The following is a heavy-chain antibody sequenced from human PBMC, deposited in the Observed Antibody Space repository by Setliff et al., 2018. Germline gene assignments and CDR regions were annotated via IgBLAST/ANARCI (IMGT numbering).Heavy chain of an antibody. CDR1: GYSISSGYY. V-gene: IGHV4-38-2*01. D-gene: IGHD6-13*01. CDR2: IYHSGST. J-gene: IGHJ4*02. Sequence: PSETLSLTCAVSGYSISSGYYWGWIRQPPGKGLEWIGSIYHSGSTYYNPSLKSRATISVDTSKNQFSLKLSSVTAADTAVYYCARGVAAAGPFDYWGQGTLVTVSS. CDR3: ARGVAAAGPFDY.